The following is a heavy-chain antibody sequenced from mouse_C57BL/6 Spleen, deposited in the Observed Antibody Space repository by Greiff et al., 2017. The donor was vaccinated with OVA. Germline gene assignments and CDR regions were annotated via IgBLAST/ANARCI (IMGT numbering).Heavy chain of an antibody. CDR1: GYAFSRYW. CDR2: IYPGDGDT. Sequence: QVQLQQSGAELVKPGASVKISCKASGYAFSRYWMNWVKQRPGKGLAWIGQIYPGDGDTNYNGKFKGKATLTADKSSSTAYMQLSSLTSEDSAVYFCARDGNYWYFDVWGTGTTVTVSS. CDR3: ARDGNYWYFDV. D-gene: IGHD2-1*01. V-gene: IGHV1-80*01. J-gene: IGHJ1*03.